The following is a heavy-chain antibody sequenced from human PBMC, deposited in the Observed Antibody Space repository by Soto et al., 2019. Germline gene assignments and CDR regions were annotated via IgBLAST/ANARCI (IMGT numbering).Heavy chain of an antibody. J-gene: IGHJ6*02. CDR3: AKGLQSYGDYDYYCYGMDV. CDR1: GFTFSTYG. D-gene: IGHD4-17*01. V-gene: IGHV3-30*18. Sequence: QVQLVESGGGEVQPGRSLTISCAASGFTFSTYGMHWVRQTPGKGLEWVAVISYDGTNKFYSDSVKGRFTSSRDNFKNTLTLQMNSLRADDTAVYSCAKGLQSYGDYDYYCYGMDVWGLGTRVTVSS. CDR2: ISYDGTNK.